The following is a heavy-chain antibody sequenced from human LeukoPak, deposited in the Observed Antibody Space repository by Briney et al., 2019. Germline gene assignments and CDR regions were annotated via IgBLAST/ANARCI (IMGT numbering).Heavy chain of an antibody. V-gene: IGHV3-23*01. CDR1: GFTFSSYA. D-gene: IGHD3-22*01. J-gene: IGHJ3*02. CDR2: ISGSGGST. Sequence: GGSLRLSCAASGFTFSSYAMSWVRQAPGKELEWVSAISGSGGSTYYADSVKGRFTISRDNSKNTLYLQMNSLRAEDTAVYYCAKDYYDSTTAFDIWGQGTMVTVSS. CDR3: AKDYYDSTTAFDI.